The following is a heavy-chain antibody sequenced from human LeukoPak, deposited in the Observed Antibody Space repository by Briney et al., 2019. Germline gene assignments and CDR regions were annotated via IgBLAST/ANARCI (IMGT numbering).Heavy chain of an antibody. CDR2: IYPGDSDT. D-gene: IGHD2-2*01. CDR3: ARLSGIVVVPAPLFDY. Sequence: GESLKISCKGSGYSFTSYWIGWVRQMPGKGLEWMGIIYPGDSDTRYSPSFQGQVTISADKSISTAYLQWSSLKASDTAMYYCARLSGIVVVPAPLFDYWGQGTLVTVSS. V-gene: IGHV5-51*01. CDR1: GYSFTSYW. J-gene: IGHJ4*02.